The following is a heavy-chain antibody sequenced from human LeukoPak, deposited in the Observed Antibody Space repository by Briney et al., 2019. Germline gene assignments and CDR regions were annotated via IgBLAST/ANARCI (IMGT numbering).Heavy chain of an antibody. D-gene: IGHD4-17*01. J-gene: IGHJ4*02. CDR1: GFTVSSNY. V-gene: IGHV3-66*02. CDR2: IYSGGST. CDR3: ARSLGDLALGY. Sequence: GGSLILSCAASGFTVSSNYMSWVRQAPGKGLEWVSVIYSGGSTYYADSVKGRFTISRDNSKNTLYLQMNSLRAEDTAVYYCARSLGDLALGYWGQGTLVTVSS.